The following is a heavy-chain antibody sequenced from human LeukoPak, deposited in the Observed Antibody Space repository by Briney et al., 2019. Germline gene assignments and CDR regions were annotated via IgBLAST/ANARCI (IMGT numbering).Heavy chain of an antibody. CDR2: INHSGST. CDR3: ARLDYYGSGSLNDY. J-gene: IGHJ4*02. D-gene: IGHD3-10*01. Sequence: PSETLSLTCAVYGGSFSGYYWSWLRQPPGKGLEWIGEINHSGSTNYNPSLKSRVTISVDTSKNQFSLKLSSVTAADTAVYYCARLDYYGSGSLNDYWGQGTLVTVSS. CDR1: GGSFSGYY. V-gene: IGHV4-34*01.